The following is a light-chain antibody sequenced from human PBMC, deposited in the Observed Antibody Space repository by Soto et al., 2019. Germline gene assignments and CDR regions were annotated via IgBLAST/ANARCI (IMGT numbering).Light chain of an antibody. CDR1: SSKIGNNY. CDR2: DNN. Sequence: SVRTQPPSVSAAPGQKVTISCSGSSSKIGNNYVSWYQQFPGTAPKLLIYDNNKRPSGIPDRFSGSKSGTSATLDITGLQTGDEADYYCRTCDSILSAVVFGGGTKGTV. V-gene: IGLV1-51*01. J-gene: IGLJ2*01. CDR3: RTCDSILSAVV.